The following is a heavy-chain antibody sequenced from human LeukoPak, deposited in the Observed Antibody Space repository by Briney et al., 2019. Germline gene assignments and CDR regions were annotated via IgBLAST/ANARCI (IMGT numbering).Heavy chain of an antibody. CDR1: GDSVSSNSAA. J-gene: IGHJ6*02. CDR3: ARFSYNWNDDYYGMDV. CDR2: TYYRSKWYN. V-gene: IGHV6-1*01. D-gene: IGHD1-1*01. Sequence: SQTLSLTCAISGDSVSSNSAAWDWIRQSPSRGLEWLGRTYYRSKWYNDYAVSVKSRITINPDTSKNQFSLQLNSVTPEDTAVYYCARFSYNWNDDYYGMDVWGQGTTVTVSS.